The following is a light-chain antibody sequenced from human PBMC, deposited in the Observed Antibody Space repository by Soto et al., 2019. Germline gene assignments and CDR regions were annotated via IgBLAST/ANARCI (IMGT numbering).Light chain of an antibody. J-gene: IGLJ3*02. V-gene: IGLV2-14*01. CDR1: SSDVGGHNY. CDR3: SSYTSSSTLG. CDR2: EVS. Sequence: QSALTQPASVSGSPGQSITISCTGSSSDVGGHNYVSWYQQHPGKAPKLMIYEVSNRPSGVSNRFSGSKSGNTAPLTISGLQAEDEADYYCSSYTSSSTLGFGGGTKLTVL.